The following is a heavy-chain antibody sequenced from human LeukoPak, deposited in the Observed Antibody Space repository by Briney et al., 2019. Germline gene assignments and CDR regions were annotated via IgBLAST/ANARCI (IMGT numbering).Heavy chain of an antibody. Sequence: GSLRLSCAASGFTFTTSWTHWFRQAPGKGLVWVSRIESDGTSTTYADSVKGRFTISRDNAKNTLYLQMNSLRAEDTAVYYCARDQYSSTWYRGAFDVWGQGTMVSVSS. V-gene: IGHV3-74*01. CDR3: ARDQYSSTWYRGAFDV. J-gene: IGHJ3*01. CDR2: IESDGTST. D-gene: IGHD6-13*01. CDR1: GFTFTTSW.